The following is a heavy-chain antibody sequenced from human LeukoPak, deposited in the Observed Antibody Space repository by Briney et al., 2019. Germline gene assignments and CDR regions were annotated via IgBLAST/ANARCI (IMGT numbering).Heavy chain of an antibody. Sequence: QTGGSLRLSCETSGFTFSNYAMHWVRQAPGKGLEWVAVISYDGRDEEYADSVKGRFTISRDNSKNTLYLQMNSLRAEDTAVYYCARGVRYSGSQYYFDYWGQGTLVTVSS. J-gene: IGHJ4*02. CDR2: ISYDGRDE. V-gene: IGHV3-30*14. D-gene: IGHD1-26*01. CDR1: GFTFSNYA. CDR3: ARGVRYSGSQYYFDY.